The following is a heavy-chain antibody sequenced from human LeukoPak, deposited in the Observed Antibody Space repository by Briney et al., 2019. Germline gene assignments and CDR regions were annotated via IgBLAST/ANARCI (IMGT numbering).Heavy chain of an antibody. CDR1: GGSISSGSYY. D-gene: IGHD2/OR15-2a*01. Sequence: SETLSLTCTVSGGSISSGSYYWSWTRQPAGKGLEWIGRIYTSGSTNYNPSLKSRVTISVDTSKNQFSLKLSSVTAADTAVYYCARYSRIHPSWYFDLWGRGTLVTVSS. V-gene: IGHV4-61*02. CDR2: IYTSGST. J-gene: IGHJ2*01. CDR3: ARYSRIHPSWYFDL.